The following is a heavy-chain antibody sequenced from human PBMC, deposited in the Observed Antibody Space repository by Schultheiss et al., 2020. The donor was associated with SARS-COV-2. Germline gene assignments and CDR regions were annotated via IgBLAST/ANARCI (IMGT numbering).Heavy chain of an antibody. D-gene: IGHD2-21*02. CDR2: IKQDGSEK. CDR3: ARDEPNIVVVTATQSSFDY. V-gene: IGHV3-7*01. Sequence: GESLKISCAASGFIFSSYWMSWVRQAPGRGLEWVANIKQDGSEKYYVDSVKGRFTISRDNAKSSLHLQMNSLRDEDTAVYYCARDEPNIVVVTATQSSFDYWGQGTLVTVSS. J-gene: IGHJ4*02. CDR1: GFIFSSYW.